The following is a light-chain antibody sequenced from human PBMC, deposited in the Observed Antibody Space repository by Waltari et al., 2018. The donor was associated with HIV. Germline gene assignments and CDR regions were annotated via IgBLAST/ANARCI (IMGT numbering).Light chain of an antibody. CDR2: ANT. CDR1: SSNIGTGSD. V-gene: IGLV1-40*01. CDR3: QSYDSRLSGSV. J-gene: IGLJ3*02. Sequence: QSALTQPPSVSGAPGQRVTISCTGTSSNIGTGSDVHWYQQLPGTAPKLLIYANTNRPSGVPDRFSGAKSGTSASLAITGLQAEDEADYYGQSYDSRLSGSVFGGGTKLTVL.